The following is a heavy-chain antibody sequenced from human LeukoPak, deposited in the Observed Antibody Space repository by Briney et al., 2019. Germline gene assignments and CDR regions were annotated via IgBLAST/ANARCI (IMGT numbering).Heavy chain of an antibody. Sequence: ASVKVSCKASGYTFTNYYMQWVRQAPGQGLEWMGIINPSGGGTSYAQNFQGRVTVTRDTSTSTVYMALSSLTSEDTAVYYCARWIVGDTTSDYWGQGTLVTVSS. J-gene: IGHJ4*02. CDR3: ARWIVGDTTSDY. D-gene: IGHD1-26*01. V-gene: IGHV1-46*01. CDR2: INPSGGGT. CDR1: GYTFTNYY.